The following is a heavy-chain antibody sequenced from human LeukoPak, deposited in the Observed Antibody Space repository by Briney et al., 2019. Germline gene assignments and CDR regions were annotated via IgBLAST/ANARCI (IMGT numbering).Heavy chain of an antibody. CDR2: ISYDGTNK. CDR1: GFTFRSYG. D-gene: IGHD5-18*01. CDR3: ATRQLPLDY. J-gene: IGHJ4*02. V-gene: IGHV3-30*03. Sequence: HPGGSLRLSCAASGFTFRSYGMHWVRQAPGKGLEWVAVISYDGTNKYYADSVKGRFTISRDNSKNILYLQMNSLRAEDTAVYYCATRQLPLDYWGQGTLVTVSS.